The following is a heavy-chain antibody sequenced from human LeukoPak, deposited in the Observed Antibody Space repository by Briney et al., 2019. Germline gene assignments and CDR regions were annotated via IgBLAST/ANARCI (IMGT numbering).Heavy chain of an antibody. CDR3: ARDPDDYDFLNWFDP. Sequence: GGSLRLSCAASGFTFSSYWMHWVRQAPGKGLVWVSRINSDGSSTSYADSVKGRFTISRDNAKNTLHLQMNSLRAEDTAVYYCARDPDDYDFLNWFDPWGQGTLVTVSS. D-gene: IGHD3-3*01. CDR2: INSDGSST. CDR1: GFTFSSYW. J-gene: IGHJ5*02. V-gene: IGHV3-74*01.